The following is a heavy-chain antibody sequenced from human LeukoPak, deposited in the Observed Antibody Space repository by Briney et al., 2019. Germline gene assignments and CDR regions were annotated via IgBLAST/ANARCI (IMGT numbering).Heavy chain of an antibody. CDR2: MNPNGGNT. CDR1: GYTFTSYD. CDR3: ARTYGDYPAWYYYYGMDV. V-gene: IGHV1-8*01. D-gene: IGHD4-17*01. Sequence: ASVKVSCKASGYTFTSYDINWVRQATGQGLEWMGWMNPNGGNTGYAQKFQGRVTMTRNTSISTAYMELSSLRSEDTAVYYCARTYGDYPAWYYYYGMDVWGQGTTVTVSS. J-gene: IGHJ6*02.